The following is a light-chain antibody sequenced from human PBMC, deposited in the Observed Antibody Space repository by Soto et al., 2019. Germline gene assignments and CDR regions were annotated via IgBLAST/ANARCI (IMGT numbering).Light chain of an antibody. J-gene: IGKJ1*01. Sequence: DIVLTQSPDSLAVSLGERTTINCKSSQTILYGSNNKNHLAWYQHRPGQPPKLLISWASSRESGVPDRFSGSGSGTDFTLTINRLQAEDVAVYDCQQFYSSPTFGQGTKVEIK. CDR1: QTILYGSNNKNH. CDR2: WAS. CDR3: QQFYSSPT. V-gene: IGKV4-1*01.